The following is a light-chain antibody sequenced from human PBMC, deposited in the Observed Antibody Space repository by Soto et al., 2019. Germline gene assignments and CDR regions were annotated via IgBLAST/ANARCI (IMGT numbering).Light chain of an antibody. CDR1: RSISNW. J-gene: IGKJ1*01. V-gene: IGKV1-5*01. CDR2: DAS. Sequence: DIQMTQSPSTLSASVGDRVTITCRASRSISNWLAWYQQRPGIAPKLLIYDASSLESGVPSRFSGSGSGTEFTLTISSLQPDDFATYYCQQYNSYSTWTFGQGTKVDIK. CDR3: QQYNSYSTWT.